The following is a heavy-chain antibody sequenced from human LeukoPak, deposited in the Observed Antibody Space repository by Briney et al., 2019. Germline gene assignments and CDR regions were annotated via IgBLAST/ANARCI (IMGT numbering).Heavy chain of an antibody. D-gene: IGHD1-14*01. CDR1: GFTFSSYT. CDR3: AKDFHRGDFFYYYYMDV. CDR2: IGSTSSTI. J-gene: IGHJ6*03. V-gene: IGHV3-48*01. Sequence: GGSLRLSCAASGFTFSSYTMNWVRQAPGKGLEWVSYIGSTSSTIYYADSVKGRFTISRDNSKNTLYLQMNSLRAEDTAVYYCAKDFHRGDFFYYYYMDVWGKGTTVTISS.